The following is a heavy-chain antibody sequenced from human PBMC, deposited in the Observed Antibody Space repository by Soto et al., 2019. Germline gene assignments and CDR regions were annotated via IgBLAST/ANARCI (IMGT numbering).Heavy chain of an antibody. CDR1: GFTFGDFG. CDR3: ARDLVTLAAMDV. V-gene: IGHV3-33*01. J-gene: IGHJ6*02. Sequence: QVQLVESGGEVVQPGRSLRLSCEVSGFTFGDFGIHWVRQAPGKGLEWVTVIWADGTNKYYADSVKGRFTVSRDNSKNTLYLQMNSLRVEDTAVYYCARDLVTLAAMDVWGPGTTVLVSS. D-gene: IGHD3-16*01. CDR2: IWADGTNK.